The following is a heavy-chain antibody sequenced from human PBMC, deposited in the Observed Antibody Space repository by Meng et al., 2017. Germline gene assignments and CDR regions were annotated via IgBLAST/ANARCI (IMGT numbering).Heavy chain of an antibody. J-gene: IGHJ3*02. CDR3: ARVCRSGGSCYDAFDI. Sequence: GGSLRLSCAASGFTFSSYAMHWVRQAPGKGLEYVSAISSNGGSTYYANSVKGRFTISRDNSKNTLYLQMGSLRAEDMAVYYCARVCRSGGSCYDAFDIWGQGKMV. D-gene: IGHD2-15*01. V-gene: IGHV3-64*01. CDR2: ISSNGGST. CDR1: GFTFSSYA.